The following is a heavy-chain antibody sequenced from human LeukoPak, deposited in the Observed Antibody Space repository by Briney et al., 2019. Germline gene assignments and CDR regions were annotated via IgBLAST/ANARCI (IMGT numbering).Heavy chain of an antibody. CDR1: GFTFSNYQ. CDR3: ARWGVQWGPDY. J-gene: IGHJ4*02. V-gene: IGHV3-7*01. Sequence: GGSLRLSCVVSGFTFSNYQMTWVRQAPGKGLEWVANIKEDGSEEYYVDSVKGRFSISRDNAHNSVYLQMSSLRAEDTAVYYCARWGVQWGPDYWGQGTLVTVSS. D-gene: IGHD1-26*01. CDR2: IKEDGSEE.